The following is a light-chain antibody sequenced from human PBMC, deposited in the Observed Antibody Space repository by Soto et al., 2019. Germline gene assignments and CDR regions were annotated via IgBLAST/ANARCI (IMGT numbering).Light chain of an antibody. CDR1: SSDVGGYNY. Sequence: QSALTQPPSASGSPGQSVTISCTGTSSDVGGYNYVSWYQQHPGKAPKLMIYEVSERPSGVPDRFSGSKSGNTASLTVSGLQAEDEADYYCSSYGGTNNLVFSGGTKLTVL. CDR3: SSYGGTNNLV. J-gene: IGLJ2*01. CDR2: EVS. V-gene: IGLV2-8*01.